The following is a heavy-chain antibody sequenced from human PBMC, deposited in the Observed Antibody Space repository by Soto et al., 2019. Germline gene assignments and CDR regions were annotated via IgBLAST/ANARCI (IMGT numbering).Heavy chain of an antibody. CDR2: MYWHDDK. V-gene: IGHV2-5*01. CDR3: AHSHWHFDL. J-gene: IGHJ2*01. CDR1: GFSLTNTGVT. Sequence: SGPMLVNPTQTLTLTCTFSGFSLTNTGVTVGWIRQPPGKALEWLALMYWHDDKRYNPSLRNRLTIAKDTSKNRVVLTLANVGPVDTATYFCAHSHWHFDLWGRGTLVTVSS.